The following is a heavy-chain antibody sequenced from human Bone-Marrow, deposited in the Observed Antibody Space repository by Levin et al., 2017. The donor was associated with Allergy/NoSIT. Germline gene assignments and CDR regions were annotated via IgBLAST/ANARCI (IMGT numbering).Heavy chain of an antibody. CDR2: IYYSGNT. CDR1: GGSISGGGYY. V-gene: IGHV4-31*03. D-gene: IGHD5-24*01. J-gene: IGHJ4*02. CDR3: ARVNGYCFDY. Sequence: PSETLSLTCTVSGGSISGGGYYWSWIRQHPGKGLEWTGYIYYSGNTNYNLSLKRRVTISVVTSKNQLSLTLTSVTFADRAVNCCARVNGYCFDYWGQGALVTVSS.